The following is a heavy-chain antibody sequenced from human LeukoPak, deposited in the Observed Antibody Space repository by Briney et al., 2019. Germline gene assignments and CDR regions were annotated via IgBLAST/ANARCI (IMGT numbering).Heavy chain of an antibody. CDR1: GGTVSSYA. CDR2: IIPIFGTA. Sequence: GASVTVSCKASGGTVSSYAISWVRPPPGQGLEWMGGIIPIFGTANYAQNFQGRVTITTDESTSTAYLELSSLRSEDTAVYYCARDPTNYYDSSGYSPWGQGTLVTVSS. J-gene: IGHJ5*02. V-gene: IGHV1-69*05. CDR3: ARDPTNYYDSSGYSP. D-gene: IGHD3-22*01.